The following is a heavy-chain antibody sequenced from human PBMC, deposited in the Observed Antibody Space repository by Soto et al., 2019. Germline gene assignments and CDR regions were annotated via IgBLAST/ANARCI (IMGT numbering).Heavy chain of an antibody. CDR3: ARPTAGSSPGNSFDI. Sequence: PSETLSLTCAVSGGSISSSNWWSWGRQPPGKGLEWIGGIYHSGSTYYNPSLKSRVTISADTSKNQFPLKLSSVTAADTAVYYCARPTAGSSPGNSFDIWGQGTMVTVS. J-gene: IGHJ3*02. V-gene: IGHV4-4*02. CDR1: GGSISSSNW. D-gene: IGHD6-6*01. CDR2: IYHSGST.